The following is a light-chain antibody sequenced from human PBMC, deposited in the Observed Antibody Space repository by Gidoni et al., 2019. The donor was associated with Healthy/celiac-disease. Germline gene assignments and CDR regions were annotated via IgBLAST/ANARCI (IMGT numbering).Light chain of an antibody. CDR1: QSISSY. Sequence: DIQMTQSPSSLSASVGDRVTITCRASQSISSYFNWYQQKPGKAPKLLIYAASSLQSGVPSRFSGSGSGTDFTLTISSLQPEDFATYYCQQSCSTPLTFGEGTKVEIK. J-gene: IGKJ4*01. CDR2: AAS. V-gene: IGKV1-39*01. CDR3: QQSCSTPLT.